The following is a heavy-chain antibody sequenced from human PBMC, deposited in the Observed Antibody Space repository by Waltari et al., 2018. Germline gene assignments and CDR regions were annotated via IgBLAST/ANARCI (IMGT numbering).Heavy chain of an antibody. Sequence: QVQLVQSGAEVKKPGASVKVSCKASEYTFTSYYIHWVRQAPGQGLEWMGRSNPSGGSKSYAKKFQGRVTMTRDTSTSTVYMELSSLRSDDRAVYYWAVGGAMDVWGQGTTVTVSS. D-gene: IGHD1-26*01. CDR2: SNPSGGSK. CDR3: AVGGAMDV. V-gene: IGHV1-46*01. J-gene: IGHJ6*02. CDR1: EYTFTSYY.